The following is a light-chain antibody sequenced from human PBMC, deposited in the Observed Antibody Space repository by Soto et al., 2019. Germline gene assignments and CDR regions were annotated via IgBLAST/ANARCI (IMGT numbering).Light chain of an antibody. V-gene: IGLV1-40*01. CDR3: QSYDSSLSVWV. CDR1: SSNIGAGYD. J-gene: IGLJ3*02. CDR2: GNT. Sequence: QSVLTQPPSGSGAPGQRVTISCTWSSSNIGAGYDVHWYQQLPGTAPKLVIFGNTNRPSGVPDRFSGSKSGTSASLAITGLQAEDEADYYCQSYDSSLSVWVFGGGTKVTVL.